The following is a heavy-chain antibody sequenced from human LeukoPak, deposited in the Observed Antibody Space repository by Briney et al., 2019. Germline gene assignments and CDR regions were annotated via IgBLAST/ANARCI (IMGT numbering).Heavy chain of an antibody. CDR3: AKDLSITMIVVVRRTRDY. V-gene: IGHV3-7*03. CDR2: IKQDGSEK. CDR1: PFTFTSYW. Sequence: PGRSLRHSRPAPPFTFTSYWMSWARQAPGKGLEWLANIKQDGSEKYYVDSVKGRFTISRDNSKNTLYLQMNSLRAEDTAVYYCAKDLSITMIVVVRRTRDYWGQGTLVTVSS. J-gene: IGHJ4*02. D-gene: IGHD3-22*01.